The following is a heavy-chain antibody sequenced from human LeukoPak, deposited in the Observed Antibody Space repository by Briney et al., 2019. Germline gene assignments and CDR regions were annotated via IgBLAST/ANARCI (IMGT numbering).Heavy chain of an antibody. D-gene: IGHD3-3*01. V-gene: IGHV4-61*08. Sequence: TSETLSLTCTVSGGSISSGDYYWSWIRQPPGKGLEWIGYIYYSGTTNYNPSLKSRVIISLDTSKKQFSLKLTSVTAADTAAYYCARYPLVGSTTEWLFAPSYYYYGMDVWGQGTTVTVSS. CDR3: ARYPLVGSTTEWLFAPSYYYYGMDV. CDR2: IYYSGTT. CDR1: GGSISSGDYY. J-gene: IGHJ6*02.